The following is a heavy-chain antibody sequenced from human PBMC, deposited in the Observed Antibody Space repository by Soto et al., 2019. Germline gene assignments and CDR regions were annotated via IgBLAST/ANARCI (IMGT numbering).Heavy chain of an antibody. Sequence: ASVKVSCKASGYTFTSYAMHWVRQAPGQRLEWMGWINAGNGNTKYSQKFQGRVTLTTDTSTSAAYMELRSLRSDDTAVYYCAPHTLDTGMPSGYWGQGTLVTVSS. CDR2: INAGNGNT. CDR3: APHTLDTGMPSGY. CDR1: GYTFTSYA. D-gene: IGHD5-18*01. J-gene: IGHJ4*02. V-gene: IGHV1-3*01.